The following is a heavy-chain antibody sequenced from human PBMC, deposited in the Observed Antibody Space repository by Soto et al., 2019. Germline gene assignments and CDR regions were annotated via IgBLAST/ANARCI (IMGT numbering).Heavy chain of an antibody. J-gene: IGHJ3*02. CDR1: GGTFRTYA. D-gene: IGHD2-2*01. V-gene: IGHV1-69*01. CDR3: ASRLMPAESPHDAFDI. CDR2: IIPVFAST. Sequence: QVQLVQSGADVKQPGSSVKVSCKTSGGTFRTYAITWVRQAPGQGLEWMGGIIPVFASTNYAQKFQGRVTITADESTRTAYMELSSLRSEATAVYYCASRLMPAESPHDAFDIWGQGTMVTVSA.